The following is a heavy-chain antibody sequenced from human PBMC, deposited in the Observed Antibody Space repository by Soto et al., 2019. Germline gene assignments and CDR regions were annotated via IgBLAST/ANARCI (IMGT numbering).Heavy chain of an antibody. D-gene: IGHD2-8*01. V-gene: IGHV4-31*03. J-gene: IGHJ4*02. Sequence: QVQLQESGPGLVKPSQTLSLTCTVSGGSVSSGGYYWSWIRQHPGTGLEWIGYIYYSGTTYFNPSLKSRASISLDTSKNEFSPKLTSVTAADTAVYYCARRALPQCINGVCYKDGFWDYWGQGALVTVSS. CDR2: IYYSGTT. CDR1: GGSVSSGGYY. CDR3: ARRALPQCINGVCYKDGFWDY.